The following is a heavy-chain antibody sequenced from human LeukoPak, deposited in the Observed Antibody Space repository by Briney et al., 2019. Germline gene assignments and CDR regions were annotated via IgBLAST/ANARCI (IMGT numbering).Heavy chain of an antibody. Sequence: GASVKVSCKASGYTFTSYGISWVRQAPGQGLEWMGWISAYNGNTNYAQKLQGRVTMTTDTSTSTAYMELRSLRSEDTAVYYCARPSDYRVAYYYYMDVWGKGTTVTVSS. J-gene: IGHJ6*03. CDR1: GYTFTSYG. V-gene: IGHV1-18*01. CDR2: ISAYNGNT. D-gene: IGHD3-16*01. CDR3: ARPSDYRVAYYYYMDV.